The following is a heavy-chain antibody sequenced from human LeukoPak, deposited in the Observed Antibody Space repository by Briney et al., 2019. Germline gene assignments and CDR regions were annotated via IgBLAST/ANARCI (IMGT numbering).Heavy chain of an antibody. D-gene: IGHD3-10*01. CDR2: ISAYNGNT. CDR1: GYTFTSYG. Sequence: ASVKVSCKASGYTFTSYGISWVRQAPGQGLEWMGWISAYNGNTNYAQKLQGRVTMTTDTSTSTAYMELRSLRSDDTAVYYCAREMGRRYYGSGNAYNWFDPWGQGTLVTVSS. V-gene: IGHV1-18*01. J-gene: IGHJ5*02. CDR3: AREMGRRYYGSGNAYNWFDP.